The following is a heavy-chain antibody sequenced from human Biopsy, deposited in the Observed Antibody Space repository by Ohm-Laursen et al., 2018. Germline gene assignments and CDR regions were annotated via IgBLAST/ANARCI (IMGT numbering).Heavy chain of an antibody. Sequence: EASVKVSCKPSGGTFINYAISWVRQAPGQGLEWMGGIIPMFGTANYAQMFQGRVTISADESTSTSYMELSSLTTEDTAIYYCARGPHSGSHSCFDYWGRGTLVTVSS. CDR2: IIPMFGTA. V-gene: IGHV1-69*13. D-gene: IGHD1-26*01. CDR3: ARGPHSGSHSCFDY. CDR1: GGTFINYA. J-gene: IGHJ4*02.